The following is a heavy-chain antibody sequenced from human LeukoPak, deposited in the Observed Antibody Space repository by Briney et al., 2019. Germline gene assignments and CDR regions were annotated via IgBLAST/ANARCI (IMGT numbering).Heavy chain of an antibody. CDR3: RGRQLEYESFDY. CDR1: GYTLTELS. J-gene: IGHJ4*02. Sequence: ASVKVSCKVSGYTLTELSIYWVRQAPGKGLEWMGTFNPEDGETIYAQKFQARVTMTEDTSTDTAYMELSRLRSEDTAVYYCRGRQLEYESFDYWGQGTLVTVSS. V-gene: IGHV1-24*01. CDR2: FNPEDGET. D-gene: IGHD2/OR15-2a*01.